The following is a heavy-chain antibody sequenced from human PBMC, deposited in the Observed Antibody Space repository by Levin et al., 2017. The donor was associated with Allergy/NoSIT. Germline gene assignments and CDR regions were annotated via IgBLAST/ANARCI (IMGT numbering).Heavy chain of an antibody. CDR2: INPNSGGT. CDR1: GYTFTGYY. D-gene: IGHD2-8*01. V-gene: IGHV1-2*06. CDR3: AREYCTNGVCYTVGAY. J-gene: IGHJ4*02. Sequence: GESLKISCKASGYTFTGYYMHWVRQAPGQGLEWMGRINPNSGGTNYAQKFQGRVTMTRDTSISTAYMELSRLRSDDTAVYYCAREYCTNGVCYTVGAYWGQGTLVTVSS.